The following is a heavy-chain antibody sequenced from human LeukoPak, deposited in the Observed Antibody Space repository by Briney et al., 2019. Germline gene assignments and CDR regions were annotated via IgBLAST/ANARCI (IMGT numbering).Heavy chain of an antibody. V-gene: IGHV3-23*01. Sequence: PGGSLRLSCAASEFTFSIYAMSWVRQAPGKGLEWVSSITSAGENTFYTGSVKGRFTISRDNSRNTLYLQMNSLRAEDTAIYYCAKDRPNFHENSGHYYRRDGDSWGQGTLVTVSS. J-gene: IGHJ5*01. CDR1: EFTFSIYA. CDR2: ITSAGENT. D-gene: IGHD3-22*01. CDR3: AKDRPNFHENSGHYYRRDGDS.